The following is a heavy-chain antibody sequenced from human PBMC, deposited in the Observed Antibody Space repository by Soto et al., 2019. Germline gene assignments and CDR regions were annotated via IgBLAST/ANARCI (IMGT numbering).Heavy chain of an antibody. Sequence: QITLKESGPTLVRPTHTLTLTCTFSGFSLSTSAVGVNWIRQPPGKPLEWLALIYWDDTKHYSSSLRNRLTITKDTSKNQVVLTMTNMDPVDTATYYCAHGSGWLSDQWGQGTLVTVSS. J-gene: IGHJ4*02. V-gene: IGHV2-5*02. D-gene: IGHD6-19*01. CDR1: GFSLSTSAVG. CDR3: AHGSGWLSDQ. CDR2: IYWDDTK.